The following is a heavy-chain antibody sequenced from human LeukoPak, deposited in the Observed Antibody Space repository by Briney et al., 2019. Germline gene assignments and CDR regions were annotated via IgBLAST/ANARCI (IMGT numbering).Heavy chain of an antibody. CDR1: GFTFSSYS. CDR2: ISSSSSYI. D-gene: IGHD1-26*01. J-gene: IGHJ4*02. CDR3: ARDPVEWELLLDY. V-gene: IGHV3-21*01. Sequence: GGSLRLSCAASGFTFSSYSMNWVRQAPGKGLEWVSSISSSSSYIYYADSVKGRFTISRDNAKNSVYLQMASLRVEDTAVYYCARDPVEWELLLDYWGQGTLVTVSS.